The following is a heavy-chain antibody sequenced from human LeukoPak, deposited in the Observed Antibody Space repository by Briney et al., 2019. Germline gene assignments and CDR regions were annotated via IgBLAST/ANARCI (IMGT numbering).Heavy chain of an antibody. D-gene: IGHD6-13*01. J-gene: IGHJ4*02. CDR1: GLTFSDYS. CDR3: AKDAAGPEY. V-gene: IGHV3-23*01. CDR2: ISAGGGST. Sequence: GGSLRLSCAVPGLTFSDYSMTRVRQVPGKGLFWVSGISAGGGSTYYADSVKGRFTTSRDNSRNTLYLQMNSLSAEDTAIYYCAKDAAGPEYWGQGALVTVSS.